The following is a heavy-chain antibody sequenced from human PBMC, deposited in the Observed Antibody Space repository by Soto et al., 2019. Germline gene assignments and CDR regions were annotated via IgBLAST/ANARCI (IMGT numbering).Heavy chain of an antibody. D-gene: IGHD5-18*01. J-gene: IGHJ3*02. CDR1: GFTFSSYA. Sequence: EVQLLESGGGLVQPGGSLRLSCAASGFTFSSYAMSWVRQAPGKGLEWVSAISGSGGSTYYADSVKGRFTISRDNSKNTLYLQINSLRAEDTGVYYCAKDGEGWIQRGLRGMAFDIWGQGTMVTVSS. CDR2: ISGSGGST. V-gene: IGHV3-23*01. CDR3: AKDGEGWIQRGLRGMAFDI.